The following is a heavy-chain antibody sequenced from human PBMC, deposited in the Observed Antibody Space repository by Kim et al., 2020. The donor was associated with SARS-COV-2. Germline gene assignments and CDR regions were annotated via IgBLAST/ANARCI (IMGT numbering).Heavy chain of an antibody. Sequence: SETLSLTCTVSGGSISSYYWSWIRQPPGKGLEWIGYIYYSGSTNYNPSLKSRVTISVDTSKNQFSLKLSSVTAADTAVYYCARMTAPWCSGGSCYSYYFDYWGQGTLVTVSS. D-gene: IGHD2-15*01. CDR3: ARMTAPWCSGGSCYSYYFDY. CDR1: GGSISSYY. CDR2: IYYSGST. V-gene: IGHV4-59*13. J-gene: IGHJ4*02.